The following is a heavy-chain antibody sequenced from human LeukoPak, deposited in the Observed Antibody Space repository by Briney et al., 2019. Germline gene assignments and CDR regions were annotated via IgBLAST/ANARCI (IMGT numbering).Heavy chain of an antibody. V-gene: IGHV5-51*01. CDR1: GYSFNRYW. D-gene: IGHD3-22*01. J-gene: IGHJ4*02. Sequence: GESLKISCKASGYSFNRYWIAWVRQMPGKGLEWMGIIDPDDSDTRYSPSFQGHVTISADKSISTAYLQWSSLKASDTAMYYCARPRNYYDSSGYPTGYDYWGQGTLVTVSS. CDR3: ARPRNYYDSSGYPTGYDY. CDR2: IDPDDSDT.